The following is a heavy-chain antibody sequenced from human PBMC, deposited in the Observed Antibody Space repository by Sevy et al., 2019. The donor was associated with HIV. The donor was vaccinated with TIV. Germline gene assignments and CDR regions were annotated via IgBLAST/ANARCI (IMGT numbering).Heavy chain of an antibody. CDR1: GYTFTSYD. V-gene: IGHV1-8*01. D-gene: IGHD6-6*01. J-gene: IGHJ4*02. Sequence: ASVKVSCKASGYTFTSYDINWVRQATGQGLEWMGWMNPNSGNTGYAQKFQGRVTMTRNTSISTAYMERSSLRSEDTAVYYCARWSIAARPGFDYWGQGTLVTVSS. CDR2: MNPNSGNT. CDR3: ARWSIAARPGFDY.